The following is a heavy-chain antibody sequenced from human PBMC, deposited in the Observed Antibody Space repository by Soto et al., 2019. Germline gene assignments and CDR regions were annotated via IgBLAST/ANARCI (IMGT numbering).Heavy chain of an antibody. CDR1: GYTFTGYY. D-gene: IGHD3-3*01. J-gene: IGHJ5*02. CDR2: INPNSGGT. V-gene: IGHV1-2*02. CDR3: ARDRAPERPYYDFWSGSTNWFDP. Sequence: QVQLVQSGAEVKKPGASVKVSCKASGYTFTGYYMHWVRQAPGQGLEWMGWINPNSGGTNYAQKFQGRVTMTRDTSISPAYMELSRLRSDDTAVYYCARDRAPERPYYDFWSGSTNWFDPWGQGTLVTVSS.